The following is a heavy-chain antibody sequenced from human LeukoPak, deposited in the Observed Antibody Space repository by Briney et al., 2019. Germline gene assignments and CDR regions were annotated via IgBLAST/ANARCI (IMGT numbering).Heavy chain of an antibody. V-gene: IGHV3-21*01. CDR1: GFTFSSYS. J-gene: IGHJ6*02. CDR3: ARDGAAAGAYYYYYGMDV. D-gene: IGHD6-13*01. Sequence: GGSLRLSCAAYGFTFSSYSMNWVRQAPGKGLEWVSSISSSSSYIYYADSVKGRFTISRDNAKNSLYLQMNSLRAEDTAVYYCARDGAAAGAYYYYYGMDVWGQGTTVTVSS. CDR2: ISSSSSYI.